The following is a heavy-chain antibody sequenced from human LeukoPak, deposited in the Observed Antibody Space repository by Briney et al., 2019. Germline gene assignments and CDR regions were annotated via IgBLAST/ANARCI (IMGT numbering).Heavy chain of an antibody. J-gene: IGHJ4*02. CDR1: GYSISSGYY. D-gene: IGHD3-10*01. Sequence: PSETLSLTCTVSGYSISSGYYWGWIRQPPGKGLEWIGSIYHSGSTYYNPSLKSRVTISVDTSKNQFSLRLSSVTAADTAVYYCARLMLGFGELSYFDSWGQGTLVTVSS. V-gene: IGHV4-38-2*02. CDR3: ARLMLGFGELSYFDS. CDR2: IYHSGST.